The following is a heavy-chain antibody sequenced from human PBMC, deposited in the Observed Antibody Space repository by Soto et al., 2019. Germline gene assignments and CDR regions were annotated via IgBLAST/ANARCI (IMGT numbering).Heavy chain of an antibody. CDR1: GFTFSSYG. Sequence: PGGSLRLSCAASGFTFSSYGMHWVRQAPGKGLVWVSHINSDESSTNYADSVKGRFTISRDNAKNTLHLQMSSLRAEDTAVYYCARDRGYPDAFDIWGRGTMVPVSS. D-gene: IGHD5-18*01. J-gene: IGHJ3*02. CDR3: ARDRGYPDAFDI. V-gene: IGHV3-74*01. CDR2: INSDESST.